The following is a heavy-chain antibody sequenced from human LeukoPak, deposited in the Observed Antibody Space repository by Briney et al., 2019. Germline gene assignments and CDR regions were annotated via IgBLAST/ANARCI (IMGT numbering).Heavy chain of an antibody. CDR1: GFTFSSYE. V-gene: IGHV3-48*03. CDR2: ISSSGSTI. J-gene: IGHJ6*04. CDR3: ARAPGYYYYGMDV. Sequence: GGSLRLSCAASGFTFSSYEMNWVRQAPGKGLEWVSYISSSGSTIYYADSVKGRFTISRDNAKNSLYLRMNSLRAEDTAVYYCARAPGYYYYGMDVWGKGTTVTVSS.